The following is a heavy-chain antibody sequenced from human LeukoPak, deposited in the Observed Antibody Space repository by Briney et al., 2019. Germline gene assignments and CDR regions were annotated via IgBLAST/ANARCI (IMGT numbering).Heavy chain of an antibody. CDR2: ISSSSSYI. D-gene: IGHD3-10*01. J-gene: IGHJ6*03. CDR1: GFTFSSYS. V-gene: IGHV3-21*01. CDR3: ARQLEGYTMLRGYYYYYMDV. Sequence: GGSLRLSCAASGFTFSSYSMNWVRQAPGKGLEWVSSISSSSSYIYYADSVKGRFTISRDNAKNSLYLQMNSLRAEDTAVYYCARQLEGYTMLRGYYYYYMDVWGKGTTVTISS.